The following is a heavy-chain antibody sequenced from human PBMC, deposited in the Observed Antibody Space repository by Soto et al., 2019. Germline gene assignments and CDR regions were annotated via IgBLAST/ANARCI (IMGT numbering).Heavy chain of an antibody. D-gene: IGHD1-20*01. V-gene: IGHV1-18*01. CDR2: ISAYNGNT. Sequence: ASVKVSCKASGYTFTSYGISWVRQAPGQGLEWMGWISAYNGNTNYAQKLQGRVTMTTDTSTSTAYMELRSLRSDDTAVYYCARDHHNWNYYYYYGMDVWGQGTTVTVSS. CDR3: ARDHHNWNYYYYYGMDV. J-gene: IGHJ6*02. CDR1: GYTFTSYG.